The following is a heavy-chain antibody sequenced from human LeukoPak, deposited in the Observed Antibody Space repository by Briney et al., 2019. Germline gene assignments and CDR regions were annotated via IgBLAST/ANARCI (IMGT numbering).Heavy chain of an antibody. J-gene: IGHJ1*01. CDR1: GYTLTELS. V-gene: IGHV1-24*01. D-gene: IGHD3-22*01. CDR3: ATVRSRYYYDSSGYYPGFQH. Sequence: ASVKVSCKVSGYTLTELSMHWVRQAPGKGLEWMGGFDPEDGETIYAQKFQGRVTMTEDTSTDTAYMELSSLRSEDTAVYYCATVRSRYYYDSSGYYPGFQHWGQGTLVTVSS. CDR2: FDPEDGET.